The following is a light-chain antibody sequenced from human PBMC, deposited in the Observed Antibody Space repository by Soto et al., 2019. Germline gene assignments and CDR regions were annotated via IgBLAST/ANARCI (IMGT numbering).Light chain of an antibody. J-gene: IGLJ3*02. CDR3: SSHATSGTLV. V-gene: IGLV2-23*01. CDR1: SSDVGKYKF. CDR2: DAT. Sequence: QSALTQPASVSGSPGQSISISCTGTSSDVGKYKFVSWYQQHPGKAPKVIIYDATERPSGVSIRFSGSKSGNTASLTISGLQAEDEADYYCSSHATSGTLVFGGGTKVTVL.